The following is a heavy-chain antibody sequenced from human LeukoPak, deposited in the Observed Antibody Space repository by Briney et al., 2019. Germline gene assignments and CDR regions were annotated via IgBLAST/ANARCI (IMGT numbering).Heavy chain of an antibody. J-gene: IGHJ3*02. CDR2: ISGSGGST. CDR1: GFTFSSYA. V-gene: IGHV3-23*01. CDR3: ASNTPIPDYYDSSGYDEAFDI. D-gene: IGHD3-22*01. Sequence: GGSLRLSCAASGFTFSSYAMSWVRQAPGKGLEWVSAISGSGGSTYDADAVKGRSTISRDNSKHMLYLQMHSLRPADTAVYHRASNTPIPDYYDSSGYDEAFDIWGQGTMVTVSS.